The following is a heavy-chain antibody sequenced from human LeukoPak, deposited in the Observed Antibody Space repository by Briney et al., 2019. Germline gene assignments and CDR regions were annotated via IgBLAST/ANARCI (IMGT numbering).Heavy chain of an antibody. CDR2: IHYDGNT. D-gene: IGHD3-10*01. Sequence: SETLSLTCTVSGGSISSSSYYWGWIRQPPGKGLEWIGSIHYDGNTYYNPSLRSRVTLSVDTSKNQFSLKLSSATAADTAVYYCARLPLIGMVRGVIKRYYGMDVWGQGTTVTVSS. CDR3: ARLPLIGMVRGVIKRYYGMDV. CDR1: GGSISSSSYY. J-gene: IGHJ6*02. V-gene: IGHV4-39*01.